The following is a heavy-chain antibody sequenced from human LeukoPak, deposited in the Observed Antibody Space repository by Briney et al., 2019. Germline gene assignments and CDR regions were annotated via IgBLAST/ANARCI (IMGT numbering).Heavy chain of an antibody. J-gene: IGHJ4*02. CDR2: IYYSGST. Sequence: SEPLSLTCTVSGGSISSSSYYWGWIRQPPGKGLEWIGSIYYSGSTNYNPSLKSRVTISVDTSKNQFSLKLSSVTAADTAVYYCARVKPSRQLPYDSSGYSLDYWGQGTLVTVSS. V-gene: IGHV4-39*07. CDR1: GGSISSSSYY. CDR3: ARVKPSRQLPYDSSGYSLDY. D-gene: IGHD3-22*01.